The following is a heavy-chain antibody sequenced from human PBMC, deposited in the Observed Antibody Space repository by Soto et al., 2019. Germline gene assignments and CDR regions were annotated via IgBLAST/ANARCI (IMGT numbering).Heavy chain of an antibody. D-gene: IGHD5-12*01. Sequence: PSETLSLTCAVYGGSFSGYYWSWIRQPPGKGLEWIGEINHSGSTNYNPSLKSRVTISVDTSKNQFSLKLSSVTAADTAVYYCARGRVEMATIGPTWKPYNRFDPWGQGTLVTVSS. J-gene: IGHJ5*02. V-gene: IGHV4-34*01. CDR2: INHSGST. CDR3: ARGRVEMATIGPTWKPYNRFDP. CDR1: GGSFSGYY.